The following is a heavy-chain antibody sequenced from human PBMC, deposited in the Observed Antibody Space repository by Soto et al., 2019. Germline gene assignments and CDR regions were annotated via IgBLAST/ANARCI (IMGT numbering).Heavy chain of an antibody. CDR1: GYTFTSYG. CDR3: ARDQAITIFGVVIIPVKNNNWFDP. Sequence: QVQLVQSGAEVKKPGASVKVSCKASGYTFTSYGISWVRQAPGQGLEWMGWISAYNGNTNYAQKLQGRVTMTTDTSTSTAYMELRSLRSDDTAVYYCARDQAITIFGVVIIPVKNNNWFDPWGQGTLVTVSS. CDR2: ISAYNGNT. D-gene: IGHD3-3*01. V-gene: IGHV1-18*04. J-gene: IGHJ5*02.